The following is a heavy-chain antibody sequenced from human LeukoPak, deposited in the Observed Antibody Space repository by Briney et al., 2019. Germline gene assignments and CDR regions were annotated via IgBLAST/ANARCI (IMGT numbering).Heavy chain of an antibody. J-gene: IGHJ6*02. Sequence: ASVKVSCKASGYSFTGYFMQWVRQAPGQGLEWMGWINPNSGDTNYAQKFQGRGTMTRDTSITKAYMERSRLRSDFAAVYYCSRRFDYAIDVWGQGTTVTVSS. D-gene: IGHD3-16*01. V-gene: IGHV1-2*02. CDR2: INPNSGDT. CDR3: SRRFDYAIDV. CDR1: GYSFTGYF.